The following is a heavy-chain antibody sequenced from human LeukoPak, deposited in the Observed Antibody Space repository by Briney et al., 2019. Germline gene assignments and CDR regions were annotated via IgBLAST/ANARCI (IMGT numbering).Heavy chain of an antibody. D-gene: IGHD2-2*01. CDR1: GFTFSSYA. Sequence: GGSLRLSCAASGFTFSSYAMSWVRQAPGKGLEWVSAISGGGGSTYYADSVKGRFTISRDNSKNTLYLQMNSLRAEDTAVYYCAKDGTDIVVVPAAMFDYWGQGTLVTVSS. CDR3: AKDGTDIVVVPAAMFDY. J-gene: IGHJ4*02. V-gene: IGHV3-23*01. CDR2: ISGGGGST.